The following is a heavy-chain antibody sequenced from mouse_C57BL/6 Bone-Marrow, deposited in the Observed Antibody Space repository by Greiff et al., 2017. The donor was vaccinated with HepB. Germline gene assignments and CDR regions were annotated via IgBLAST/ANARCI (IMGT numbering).Heavy chain of an antibody. Sequence: EVTLVESGGGLVQSGRSLRLSCATSGFTFSDFYMEWVRQAPGKGLEWIAASRNKANDYTTEYSASVKGRFIVSRDTSQSILYLQMNALRAEDTAMYYWARDPYSNYWYFDVWGTGTTVTVSS. V-gene: IGHV7-1*01. CDR1: GFTFSDFY. D-gene: IGHD2-5*01. CDR3: ARDPYSNYWYFDV. J-gene: IGHJ1*03. CDR2: SRNKANDYTT.